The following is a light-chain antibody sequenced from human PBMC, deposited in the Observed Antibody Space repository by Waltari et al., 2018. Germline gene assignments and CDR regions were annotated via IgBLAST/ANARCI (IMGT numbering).Light chain of an antibody. V-gene: IGLV1-40*01. J-gene: IGLJ3*02. CDR2: IST. CDR1: GSNIGAGYD. CDR3: QSYDSSLSGWV. Sequence: QSVLTQPPSVSGAPGQRVTISCAGSGSNIGAGYDVHWYQQLPGTAPKVLIYISTHRPSGVPDRFSGSKSGTSASLAITGLQAEDEADYYCQSYDSSLSGWVFGGGTKLTVL.